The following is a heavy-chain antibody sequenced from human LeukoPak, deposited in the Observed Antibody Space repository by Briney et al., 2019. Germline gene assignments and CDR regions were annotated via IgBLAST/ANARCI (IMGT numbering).Heavy chain of an antibody. D-gene: IGHD3-16*02. Sequence: GGSLRLSCAASGFTYSTYAMTWVRQAPGKGLEWVSSISGTGSSTYYADSVKGRFTISRDNSKSTLYPQMSSLRAEDTAVYYCAKVAYDFVWGTYRPPFDYWGQGTLVTVSS. CDR1: GFTYSTYA. CDR2: ISGTGSST. V-gene: IGHV3-23*01. CDR3: AKVAYDFVWGTYRPPFDY. J-gene: IGHJ4*02.